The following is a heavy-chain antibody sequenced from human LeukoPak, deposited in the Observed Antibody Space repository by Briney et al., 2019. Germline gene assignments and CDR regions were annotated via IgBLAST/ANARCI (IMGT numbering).Heavy chain of an antibody. CDR3: ARGKSYDILTGYYTNYYYGMDV. CDR1: GGTFSSYA. D-gene: IGHD3-9*01. J-gene: IGHJ6*02. CDR2: IIPILGIA. Sequence: ASVKVSCKASGGTFSSYAISWVRQAPGQGLEWMGRIIPILGIANYAQKFQGRVTITADKSTSTAYMELSSLRSEDTAVYYCARGKSYDILTGYYTNYYYGMDVWGQGTTVTVSS. V-gene: IGHV1-69*04.